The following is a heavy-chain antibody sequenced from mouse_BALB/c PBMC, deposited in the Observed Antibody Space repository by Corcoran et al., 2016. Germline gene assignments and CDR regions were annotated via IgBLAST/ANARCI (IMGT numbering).Heavy chain of an antibody. Sequence: QVTLKESGPGILQPSQTLSLTCSFSGFSLSTSGMGVSWIRQPSGKGLEWLAHIYWDDDKRYNPSLKSRLTLSKDTSRNQVFLTITRVDTADTDTYDCARSMITTTEFAYWGQGTLVTVSA. J-gene: IGHJ3*01. V-gene: IGHV8-12*01. CDR3: ARSMITTTEFAY. CDR2: IYWDDDK. D-gene: IGHD2-4*01. CDR1: GFSLSTSGMG.